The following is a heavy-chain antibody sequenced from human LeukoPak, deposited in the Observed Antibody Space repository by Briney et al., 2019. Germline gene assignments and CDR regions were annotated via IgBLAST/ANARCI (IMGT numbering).Heavy chain of an antibody. V-gene: IGHV4-59*08. D-gene: IGHD3-10*01. J-gene: IGHJ5*02. CDR3: ARHRWVGYHPRGGWFDP. CDR2: IYHSGST. Sequence: SETLSLTCTVSGGSISSYYWSWIRQPPGKGLEWIGEIYHSGSTNYNPSLKSRVTISVDTSKNQFSLKLSSVTAADTAVYYCARHRWVGYHPRGGWFDPWGQGTLVTVSS. CDR1: GGSISSYY.